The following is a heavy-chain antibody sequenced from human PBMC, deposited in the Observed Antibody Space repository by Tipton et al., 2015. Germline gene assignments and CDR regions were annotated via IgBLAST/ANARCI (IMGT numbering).Heavy chain of an antibody. D-gene: IGHD3-9*01. J-gene: IGHJ4*02. CDR1: GGTFSRYA. Sequence: QLVQSGAEVKKPGSSVKVSCKASGGTFSRYAISWVRQAPGQGLEWMGGIIPMSDTPNYAQKFQGRVTITADESTSTAYMELSSLGSEDTAVYYCARGGYDILTGYHFWGQGTLVTVSS. V-gene: IGHV1-69*01. CDR2: IIPMSDTP. CDR3: ARGGYDILTGYHF.